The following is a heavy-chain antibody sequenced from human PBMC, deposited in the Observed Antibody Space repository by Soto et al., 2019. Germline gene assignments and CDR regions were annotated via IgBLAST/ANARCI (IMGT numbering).Heavy chain of an antibody. V-gene: IGHV3-74*01. J-gene: IGHJ3*02. D-gene: IGHD2-15*01. CDR1: GFTFSSYW. CDR3: ARYCSGGSCYLRRAFDI. Sequence: GGSLRLSCAASGFTFSSYWMHWVRQAQGKGLVWVSRINSDGSSTSYADSVKGRFTISRDNAKNTLYLQMNSLRAEDTAVYYCARYCSGGSCYLRRAFDIWGQGTMVTVSS. CDR2: INSDGSST.